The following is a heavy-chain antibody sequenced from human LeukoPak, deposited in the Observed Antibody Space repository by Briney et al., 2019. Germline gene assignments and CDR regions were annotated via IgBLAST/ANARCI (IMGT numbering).Heavy chain of an antibody. V-gene: IGHV4-34*01. Sequence: SETLSLTCAVYGGSFSGYYWSWIRQPPGKGLEWIGEINHSGSTNYNPSLKSRVTISVDTSKNQFSLKLSSVTAADTAGYYCAGGDQLLPRGFDYWGQGTLVTVSS. D-gene: IGHD2-2*01. CDR1: GGSFSGYY. J-gene: IGHJ4*02. CDR2: INHSGST. CDR3: AGGDQLLPRGFDY.